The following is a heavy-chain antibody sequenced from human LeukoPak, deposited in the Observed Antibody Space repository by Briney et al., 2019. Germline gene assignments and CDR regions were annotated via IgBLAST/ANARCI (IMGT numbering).Heavy chain of an antibody. V-gene: IGHV3-21*01. CDR2: ISSSSSYI. CDR3: ARDVGATLNPFDY. D-gene: IGHD1-26*01. J-gene: IGHJ4*02. CDR1: GFTFSSYS. Sequence: GGSLRLSCAASGFTFSSYSMNWVRQAPGKGLEWVSSISSSSSYIYYADSMKGRFTISRDNAKNSLYLQMNSLRAEDTAVYYCARDVGATLNPFDYWGQGTLVTVSS.